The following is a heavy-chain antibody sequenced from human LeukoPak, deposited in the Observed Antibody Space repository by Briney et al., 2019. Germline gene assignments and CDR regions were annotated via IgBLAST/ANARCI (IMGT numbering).Heavy chain of an antibody. D-gene: IGHD5-12*01. CDR3: AKGGLRFYYYYYGMDV. V-gene: IGHV3-66*01. J-gene: IGHJ6*02. CDR2: IYSGGST. CDR1: GFTVSSNY. Sequence: GGSLRLSCAASGFTVSSNYMSWVRQAPGKGLEWVSVIYSGGSTYCANSVKGRFTISRDNSKNTLYLQMNSLRAEDTAVYYCAKGGLRFYYYYYGMDVWGQGTTVTVSS.